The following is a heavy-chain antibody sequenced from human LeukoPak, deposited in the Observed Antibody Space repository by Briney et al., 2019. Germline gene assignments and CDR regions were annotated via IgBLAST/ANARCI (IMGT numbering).Heavy chain of an antibody. D-gene: IGHD2-2*01. Sequence: SETLSLTCTVSGASISRYYWSWIRQPPGKGLEWIGSISYSGSTNYTPSLKSRVTISLDTSKNQFSLKLSSVTAADTAVYYCARVRRYCSSTSCYSYYYYYMDVWGKGTTVTVSS. CDR2: ISYSGST. J-gene: IGHJ6*03. V-gene: IGHV4-59*01. CDR1: GASISRYY. CDR3: ARVRRYCSSTSCYSYYYYYMDV.